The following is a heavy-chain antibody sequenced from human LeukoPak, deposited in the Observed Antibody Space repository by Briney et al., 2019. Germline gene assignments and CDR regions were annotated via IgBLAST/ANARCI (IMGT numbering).Heavy chain of an antibody. CDR1: GYTFTDYF. Sequence: ASVKVSCKASGYTFTDYFMHWVRQALGQGLEWMGRINLNNGGTNYAQKFQGRVTQTGDSSISTAYMELSSLTSDDTAVYFCARGGDTALRPFDYWGQGTLVTVSS. J-gene: IGHJ4*02. CDR2: INLNNGGT. D-gene: IGHD5-18*01. V-gene: IGHV1-2*06. CDR3: ARGGDTALRPFDY.